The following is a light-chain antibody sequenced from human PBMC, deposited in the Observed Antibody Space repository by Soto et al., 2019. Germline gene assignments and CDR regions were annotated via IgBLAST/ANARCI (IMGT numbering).Light chain of an antibody. CDR1: SSDVGDGDF. CDR2: KVS. CDR3: CSYTRSYTWV. Sequence: QSALTQPASVSGFPRQSITISCTGTSSDVGDGDFVSWYQQRPGNAPKLMIYKVSNRPSGVSNRFSGSKSGNTASLTISGLQAEDEADYYCCSYTRSYTWVFGGGTKVTVL. J-gene: IGLJ3*02. V-gene: IGLV2-14*01.